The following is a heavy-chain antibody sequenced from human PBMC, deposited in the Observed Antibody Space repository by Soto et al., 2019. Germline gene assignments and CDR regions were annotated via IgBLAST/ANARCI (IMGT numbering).Heavy chain of an antibody. CDR1: GDTFNFYS. D-gene: IGHD3-10*01. CDR3: ATSYGWGYRAFDY. V-gene: IGHV1-69*04. CDR2: VNPIVSMS. Sequence: QVQLVQSGAEVKRPGSSVKVSCKASGDTFNFYSINWVRQAPGLGLEWMGRVNPIVSMSNYAQRFQGRVTMTADKSSSTAYMELSGLRPEDTAIYYCATSYGWGYRAFDYRGQGALVTVSS. J-gene: IGHJ4*02.